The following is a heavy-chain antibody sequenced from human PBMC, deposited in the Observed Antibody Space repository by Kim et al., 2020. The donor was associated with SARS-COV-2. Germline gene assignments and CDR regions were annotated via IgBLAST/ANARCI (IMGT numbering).Heavy chain of an antibody. CDR3: AARCGYSYGCKSAFEV. J-gene: IGHJ4*02. V-gene: IGHV3-66*01. Sequence: SVKGRFTISRDNSKNTLYLQMNSLRAEDTAVYYCAARCGYSYGCKSAFEVWGQGTLVTVSS. D-gene: IGHD5-18*01.